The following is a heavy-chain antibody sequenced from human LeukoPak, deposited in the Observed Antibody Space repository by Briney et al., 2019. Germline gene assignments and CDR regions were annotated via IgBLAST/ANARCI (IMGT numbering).Heavy chain of an antibody. V-gene: IGHV4-39*07. Sequence: SETLSLTRTVSGGSISSRSYYWGWIRQPPGKGLEWIGSIYYSGSTNYNPSLKSRVTISVDTSKNQFSLKLSSVTAADTAVYYCARSPGYSSSWYWFDPWGQGTLVTVSS. CDR3: ARSPGYSSSWYWFDP. CDR2: IYYSGST. J-gene: IGHJ5*02. CDR1: GGSISSRSYY. D-gene: IGHD6-13*01.